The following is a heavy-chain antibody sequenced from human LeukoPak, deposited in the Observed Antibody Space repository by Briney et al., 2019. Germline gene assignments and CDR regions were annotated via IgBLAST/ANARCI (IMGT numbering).Heavy chain of an antibody. CDR3: ARFSGRN. J-gene: IGHJ4*02. D-gene: IGHD2-15*01. CDR1: GFSFSTYW. Sequence: PGGSLRLSCAASGFSFSTYWMSWVRQAPGKGLEWVANIKQDGSAKYYVDSVKGRFTISRGNAKNSLYLQMGSLRAEDTAVYYCARFSGRNWGQGTLVTVSS. V-gene: IGHV3-7*01. CDR2: IKQDGSAK.